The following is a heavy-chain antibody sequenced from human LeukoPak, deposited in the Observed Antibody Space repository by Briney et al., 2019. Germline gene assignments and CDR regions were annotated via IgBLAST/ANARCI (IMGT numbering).Heavy chain of an antibody. V-gene: IGHV1-69*13. CDR3: AKGPPSIAPDY. CDR1: GGTFSSYA. D-gene: IGHD2-15*01. Sequence: GASVKVSCKASGGTFSSYAISWVRQAPGQGLEWMGGIIPIFGTANYAQKFQGRVTITADESTSTAYMELSSLRSEDTAVYYCAKGPPSIAPDYWGQGTLVTVSS. J-gene: IGHJ4*02. CDR2: IIPIFGTA.